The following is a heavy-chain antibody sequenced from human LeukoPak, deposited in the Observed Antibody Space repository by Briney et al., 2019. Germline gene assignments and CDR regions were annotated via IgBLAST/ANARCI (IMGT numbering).Heavy chain of an antibody. J-gene: IGHJ4*02. CDR2: VKTDGSSV. D-gene: IGHD4/OR15-4a*01. CDR3: ARGYGAFVDY. Sequence: HTGGSLRLSCAASGFTFSSHWMHWVRQAPGKGLMWVSRVKTDGSSVSYADSVKGRFTISRDNAKNTLYLQMNSLGAGDTAVYYCARGYGAFVDYWGQGTLVTVSS. V-gene: IGHV3-74*01. CDR1: GFTFSSHW.